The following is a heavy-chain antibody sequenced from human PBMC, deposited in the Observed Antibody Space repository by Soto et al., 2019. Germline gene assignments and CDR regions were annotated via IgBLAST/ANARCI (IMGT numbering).Heavy chain of an antibody. D-gene: IGHD4-17*01. CDR1: GYTFTSYD. CDR3: ARDPHPTAKLIFDF. CDR2: MNPNSGNT. Sequence: ASVKVSCKASGYTFTSYDINWVRQATGQGLEWMGWMNPNSGNTGYAQKFQGRVTMTRNTSISTAYMELSSLRSEDTAVYYCARDPHPTAKLIFDFWGQGTLVTVS. J-gene: IGHJ4*02. V-gene: IGHV1-8*01.